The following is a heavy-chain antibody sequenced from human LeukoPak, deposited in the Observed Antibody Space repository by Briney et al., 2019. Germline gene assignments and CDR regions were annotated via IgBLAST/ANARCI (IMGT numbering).Heavy chain of an antibody. J-gene: IGHJ4*02. CDR1: GFTFNNYY. Sequence: GGSLRLSCATSGFTFNNYYMTWARQAPGKGLEWVAHIMEDGSEKHYVDSVKGRFTISRDNSKNTLYLQMNSLRAEDTAVYYCARSGTMVRGVIVDFDYWGQGTLVTVSS. D-gene: IGHD3-10*01. CDR2: IMEDGSEK. CDR3: ARSGTMVRGVIVDFDY. V-gene: IGHV3-7*01.